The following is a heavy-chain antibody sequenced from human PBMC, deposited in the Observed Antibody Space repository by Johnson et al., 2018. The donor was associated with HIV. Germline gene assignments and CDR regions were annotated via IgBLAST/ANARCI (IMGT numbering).Heavy chain of an antibody. D-gene: IGHD5-24*01. V-gene: IGHV3-30-3*01. CDR3: AREAQEGWIQLRSFAFDF. CDR1: GFTVSSNY. CDR2: ISYDGSNK. J-gene: IGHJ3*01. Sequence: QVQLVESGGGLIQPGGSLRLSCAASGFTVSSNYMSWVRQAPGKGPEWVDVISYDGSNKYYADSVKGRFPIPRDNSKNTLYLQMNRLRAEDTAVYYCAREAQEGWIQLRSFAFDFWGRGTMVTVSS.